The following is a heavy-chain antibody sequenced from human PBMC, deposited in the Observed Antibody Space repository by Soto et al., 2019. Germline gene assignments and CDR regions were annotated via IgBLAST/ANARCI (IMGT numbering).Heavy chain of an antibody. V-gene: IGHV3-23*01. CDR1: GFTFTSNA. J-gene: IGHJ4*02. Sequence: GGSLRLSCAASGFTFTSNAMTWVRQAPGKGLEWVSGITNSGGSTFYAASVKGRFSISRDNSKNTLYLQINSLRADDTAVYYCAQIGAAAAPWYPIDFWGQGTLVTVSS. D-gene: IGHD6-13*01. CDR2: ITNSGGST. CDR3: AQIGAAAAPWYPIDF.